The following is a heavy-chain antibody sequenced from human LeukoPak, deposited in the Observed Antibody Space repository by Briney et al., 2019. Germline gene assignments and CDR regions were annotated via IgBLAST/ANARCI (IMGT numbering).Heavy chain of an antibody. CDR2: IYYSGST. V-gene: IGHV4-31*03. CDR3: ARDGGLGRPFGMDV. D-gene: IGHD1-1*01. Sequence: SETLSLTCTVSGGSISSGGYYWSWIRQHPGKGLEWIGYIYYSGSTYYSPSLKSRVTISVDTSKNQFSLKLSSVTAADTAVYYCARDGGLGRPFGMDVWGQGTTVTVS. CDR1: GGSISSGGYY. J-gene: IGHJ6*02.